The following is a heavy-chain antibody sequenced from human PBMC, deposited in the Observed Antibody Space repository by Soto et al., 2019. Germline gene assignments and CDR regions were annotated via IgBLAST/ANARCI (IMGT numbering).Heavy chain of an antibody. Sequence: EVQLVESGGGLVQPGGSLRLSCTASGFIVSDTYMNWVRQAPGKGLEWVSVISNRGDTNYADSVRGRFSLSRDIADNPLHLQMNNLSVEDTAVYYCAREPRYCRGGSCSITGDAFDIWGQGTMVTVSS. CDR3: AREPRYCRGGSCSITGDAFDI. J-gene: IGHJ3*02. D-gene: IGHD2-15*01. V-gene: IGHV3-66*01. CDR2: ISNRGDT. CDR1: GFIVSDTY.